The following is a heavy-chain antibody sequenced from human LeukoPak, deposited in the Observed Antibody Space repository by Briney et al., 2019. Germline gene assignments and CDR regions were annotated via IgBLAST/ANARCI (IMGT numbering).Heavy chain of an antibody. V-gene: IGHV1-18*01. Sequence: ASVKVSCKASGYTFAGYYMHWVRQAPGQGLEWMGWISAYNGKTYYAQKFQGRVTVTTDTSTSRAYMDLRSLRSDDTAVYYCARGENYYDSSGYRHWGQGTLVTVSS. CDR2: ISAYNGKT. CDR3: ARGENYYDSSGYRH. CDR1: GYTFAGYY. D-gene: IGHD3-22*01. J-gene: IGHJ4*02.